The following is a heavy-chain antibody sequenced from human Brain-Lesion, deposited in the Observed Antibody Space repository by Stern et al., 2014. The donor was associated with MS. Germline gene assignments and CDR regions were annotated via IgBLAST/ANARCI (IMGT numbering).Heavy chain of an antibody. CDR2: IYYSGTT. D-gene: IGHD5-12*01. CDR1: GGSISRSTYY. J-gene: IGHJ4*02. Sequence: QVQLQESGPGLVKPSETLSLTCSVSGGSISRSTYYWGWIRQPPGKGLEWIGSIYYSGTTYYNPSLKSPVTIATHTHQFPPRPTSVTAADTAVYYCARHDGWLPHYWSQGTLVTVSS. CDR3: ARHDGWLPHY. V-gene: IGHV4-39*01.